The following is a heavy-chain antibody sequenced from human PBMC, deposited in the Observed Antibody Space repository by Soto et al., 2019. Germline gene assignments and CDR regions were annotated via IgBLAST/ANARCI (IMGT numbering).Heavy chain of an antibody. Sequence: PGGSLRLSCTASGFSFGDYAMSWFRQAPGKGLEWVGFIRSKAYGGTTEYAASVKGRFTISRDDSKSIAYLQMNSLKTEDTAVYYCTRVHSGITIFVEAHYGMDVWGQGTTVTVSS. J-gene: IGHJ6*02. CDR1: GFSFGDYA. D-gene: IGHD3-3*01. CDR3: TRVHSGITIFVEAHYGMDV. CDR2: IRSKAYGGTT. V-gene: IGHV3-49*03.